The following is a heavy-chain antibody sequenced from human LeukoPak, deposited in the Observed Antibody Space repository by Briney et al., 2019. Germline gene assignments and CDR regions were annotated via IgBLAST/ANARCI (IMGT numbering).Heavy chain of an antibody. CDR3: AKPAMAVAGNYFDY. J-gene: IGHJ4*02. D-gene: IGHD6-19*01. CDR1: GFTFSSYA. Sequence: GGSLRLSCAASGFTFSSYAMSWVRQAPGKGLKWVSTITGGGDTTYYADSVKGRFTISRDNSKNTLYLQMNSLRAEDTAVYFCAKPAMAVAGNYFDYWGQGTLVTVSS. V-gene: IGHV3-23*01. CDR2: ITGGGDTT.